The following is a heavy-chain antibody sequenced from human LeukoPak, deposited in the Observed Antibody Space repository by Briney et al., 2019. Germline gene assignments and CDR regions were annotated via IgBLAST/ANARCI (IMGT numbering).Heavy chain of an antibody. CDR1: RFTFSSYG. D-gene: IGHD3-10*01. CDR2: ISDTGGGT. Sequence: GGSLRLSCAASRFTFSSYGMTWVRQAPGKGLEWVSTISDTGGGTFYADSVKGRFTTSRDNSQNTLFLQMNRLRADDTAIYYCAKEMLRGYYYYGMDVWGQGTTVTVSS. CDR3: AKEMLRGYYYYGMDV. J-gene: IGHJ6*02. V-gene: IGHV3-23*01.